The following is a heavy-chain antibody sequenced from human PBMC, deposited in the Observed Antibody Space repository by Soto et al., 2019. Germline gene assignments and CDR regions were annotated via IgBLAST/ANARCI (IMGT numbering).Heavy chain of an antibody. CDR2: ISGSDGST. CDR1: GFRFSSYV. Sequence: EVQLLESGGGLVQPGGSLRLSCAASGFRFSSYVMRWVRQAPGKGLEWVSGISGSDGSTFYADSVKGRFTSSRDNSKNTVYLQMNSLRVEDTAVYYCTKDQFGDYTYYGMDVWGQGTTVTVSS. CDR3: TKDQFGDYTYYGMDV. V-gene: IGHV3-23*01. J-gene: IGHJ6*02. D-gene: IGHD3-10*01.